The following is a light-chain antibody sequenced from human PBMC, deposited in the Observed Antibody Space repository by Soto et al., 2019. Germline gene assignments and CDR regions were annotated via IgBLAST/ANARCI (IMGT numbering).Light chain of an antibody. J-gene: IGLJ1*01. CDR1: SSEVGGYNY. CDR3: SSYTSSHTYV. CDR2: DVI. V-gene: IGLV2-14*01. Sequence: QSVLTQPASVSGSPGQSLTISCTGTSSEVGGYNYVAWYQQHPGKAPKLIIYDVINRPSGVSNRFSGSKSGNTASLTISGLQAEDEADYYCSSYTSSHTYVFGSGTKVTVL.